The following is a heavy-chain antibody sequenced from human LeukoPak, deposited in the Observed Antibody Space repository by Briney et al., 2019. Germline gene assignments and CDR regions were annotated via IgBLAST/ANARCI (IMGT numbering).Heavy chain of an antibody. J-gene: IGHJ4*02. D-gene: IGHD2-15*01. Sequence: GGSLRLSCAASGFTFSRYGMNWVRQAPGKGLEWVANIWYDGSNKYYRDSLKGRFTISRDNAKNTLYLQMDSLRAEDTAVYYCARVIDCSGGACYSVLGYWGQGTLVIVSS. CDR3: ARVIDCSGGACYSVLGY. CDR2: IWYDGSNK. V-gene: IGHV3-33*01. CDR1: GFTFSRYG.